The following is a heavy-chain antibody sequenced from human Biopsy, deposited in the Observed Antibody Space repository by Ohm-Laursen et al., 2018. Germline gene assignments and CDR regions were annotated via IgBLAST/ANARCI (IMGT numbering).Heavy chain of an antibody. CDR3: AKGGYCSATSCNMDVDY. CDR1: GFTFSIYW. D-gene: IGHD2-2*02. J-gene: IGHJ4*02. V-gene: IGHV3-23*01. Sequence: SLRLSCTASGFTFSIYWMHWVRQAPGKGLEWVSTTSANGVTTFYADSVKGRFTISRDGSSDTLYLQMHSLRADDTALYYCAKGGYCSATSCNMDVDYWGQGALVTVSS. CDR2: TSANGVTT.